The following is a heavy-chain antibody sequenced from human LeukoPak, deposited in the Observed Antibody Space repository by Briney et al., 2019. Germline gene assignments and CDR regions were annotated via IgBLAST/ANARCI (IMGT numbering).Heavy chain of an antibody. Sequence: PGGSLRLSCAASGFTFSSYAMSWVRQAPGRGLEWVSAISGSGGSTYYADSVKGRFTISRDNSKNTLYLQMNSLRAEDTAVYYCAKGWGYSSSVDWGSWYMDVWGKGTTVTVSS. CDR3: AKGWGYSSSVDWGSWYMDV. D-gene: IGHD6-6*01. J-gene: IGHJ6*03. CDR1: GFTFSSYA. CDR2: ISGSGGST. V-gene: IGHV3-23*01.